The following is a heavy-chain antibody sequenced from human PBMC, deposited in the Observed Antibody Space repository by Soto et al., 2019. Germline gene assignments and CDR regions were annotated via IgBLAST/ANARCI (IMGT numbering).Heavy chain of an antibody. CDR3: ATPQAQVAVAGSYYYYGMDV. V-gene: IGHV1-46*01. CDR2: INPSGGST. D-gene: IGHD6-19*01. CDR1: GYTFTSCY. Sequence: QVQLVQSGAEVKKPGASVKVSCKASGYTFTSCYMHWVRQAPGQGLEWMGIINPSGGSTSYAQKFQGRVTMTRDTSTSTVYMELSSLRSEDTAVYYCATPQAQVAVAGSYYYYGMDVWGQGTTVTVSS. J-gene: IGHJ6*02.